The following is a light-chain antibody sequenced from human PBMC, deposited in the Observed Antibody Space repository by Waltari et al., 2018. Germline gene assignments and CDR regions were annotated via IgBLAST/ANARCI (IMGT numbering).Light chain of an antibody. CDR2: EIN. Sequence: QSALTQPASVSGSPGQSITISCTGSSSDVGTYKFVSWYQQHPGKAPKLMIYEINQRPSGFSNLFSGSKFGNTAVLTISGLQTDDEADYYCCSYVTGDTWVFGGGTRVAVL. CDR1: SSDVGTYKF. J-gene: IGLJ3*02. V-gene: IGLV2-23*02. CDR3: CSYVTGDTWV.